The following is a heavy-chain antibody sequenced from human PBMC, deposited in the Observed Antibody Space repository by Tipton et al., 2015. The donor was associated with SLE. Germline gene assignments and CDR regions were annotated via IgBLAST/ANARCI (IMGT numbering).Heavy chain of an antibody. CDR3: ARGLSSLVGFYYYYYMDV. Sequence: TLSLTCTVYGGSFNGYYWSWIRQSPAKGLEWIGEINHSGSTNYNPSLKSRVTISIDTSKNQFSLKLSSVTAADTAVYYCARGLSSLVGFYYYYYMDVWGKGTTVTVSS. CDR2: INHSGST. V-gene: IGHV4-34*01. D-gene: IGHD2-8*02. J-gene: IGHJ6*03. CDR1: GGSFNGYY.